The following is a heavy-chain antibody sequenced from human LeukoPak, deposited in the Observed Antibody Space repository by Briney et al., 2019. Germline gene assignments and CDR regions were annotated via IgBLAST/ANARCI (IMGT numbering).Heavy chain of an antibody. D-gene: IGHD3-22*01. Sequence: GGSLRLSCAASGFTFSSYSTNWVRQAPGKGLEWVSSISSSSSYIYYADSVKGRFTISRDNAKNSLYLQMNSLRAEDTAVYYCARGRTPSYYYDSSGYYINTDAFDIWGQGTMVTVSS. CDR3: ARGRTPSYYYDSSGYYINTDAFDI. CDR2: ISSSSSYI. CDR1: GFTFSSYS. V-gene: IGHV3-21*01. J-gene: IGHJ3*02.